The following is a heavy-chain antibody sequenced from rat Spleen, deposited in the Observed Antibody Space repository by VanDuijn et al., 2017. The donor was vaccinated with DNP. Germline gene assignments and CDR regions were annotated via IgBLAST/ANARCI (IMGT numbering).Heavy chain of an antibody. J-gene: IGHJ2*01. Sequence: EVQLVESGGGLVQPGRSLKLSCAASGFTFSDYNMAWVRQAPKKGLEWVATISYDGSSTYYRDSVKGRFTISRDNAKSTLYLQMNSLRSEDTATYYCARLRIGHPYYFDYWGQGVMVTVSS. CDR3: ARLRIGHPYYFDY. CDR2: ISYDGSST. V-gene: IGHV5-7*01. D-gene: IGHD1-5*01. CDR1: GFTFSDYN.